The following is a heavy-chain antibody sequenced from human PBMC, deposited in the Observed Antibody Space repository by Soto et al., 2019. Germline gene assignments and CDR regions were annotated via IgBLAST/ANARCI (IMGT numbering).Heavy chain of an antibody. D-gene: IGHD2-2*01. CDR3: ARDIVLVPFFFGYYGMDV. Sequence: SETLSLTCTVSGGSISTTSYYWGWIRQPPGKGLEWIGSVYYSGSTYYNPSLKSRVTISIDTSRNQFSLKLSSVAAADTAVYYCARDIVLVPFFFGYYGMDVWGQGTTVTVSS. CDR2: VYYSGST. V-gene: IGHV4-39*02. J-gene: IGHJ6*02. CDR1: GGSISTTSYY.